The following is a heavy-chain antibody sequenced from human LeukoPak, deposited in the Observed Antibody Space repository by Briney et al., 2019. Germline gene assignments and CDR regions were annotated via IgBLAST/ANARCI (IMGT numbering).Heavy chain of an antibody. J-gene: IGHJ3*02. V-gene: IGHV1-18*01. CDR1: GYTFTSYG. CDR2: ISAYNGNT. CDR3: ARVVPPDAFDI. Sequence: ASVKVSCKASGYTFTSYGISWVRQAPGQGLEWMGWISAYNGNTNYAQKFQGRVTMTRDTSISTAYMELSRLRSDDTAVYYCARVVPPDAFDIWGQGTMVTVSS. D-gene: IGHD2-2*01.